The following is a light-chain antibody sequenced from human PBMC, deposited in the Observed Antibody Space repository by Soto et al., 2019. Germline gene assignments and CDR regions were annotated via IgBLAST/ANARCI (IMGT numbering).Light chain of an antibody. J-gene: IGKJ1*01. V-gene: IGKV3-20*01. CDR1: QSVSNNY. CDR3: QQYGSSPTWT. CDR2: CAS. Sequence: ESVLTQSPGTLSLSPGERATLSCRASQSVSNNYLAWYQQKPGQAPRLLIYCASTRATGIPDRFSGSGSGTDFTLTISRLEPEDSAVYYCQQYGSSPTWTFGQGTKVEIK.